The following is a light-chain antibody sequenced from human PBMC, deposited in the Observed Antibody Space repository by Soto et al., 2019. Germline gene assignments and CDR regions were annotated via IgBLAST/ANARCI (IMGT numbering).Light chain of an antibody. J-gene: IGKJ5*01. CDR1: QSVGTN. CDR3: QHFGGTTFT. CDR2: GAS. V-gene: IGKV3-20*01. Sequence: EIVLTQSPGTLSLSPGERATLSCRASQSVGTNLAWYQQKPGQAPRLLIYGASTRAAGIPVRFSGSGSGTDFTLTINSLEPGDFAVYYCQHFGGTTFTFGQGTRLEIK.